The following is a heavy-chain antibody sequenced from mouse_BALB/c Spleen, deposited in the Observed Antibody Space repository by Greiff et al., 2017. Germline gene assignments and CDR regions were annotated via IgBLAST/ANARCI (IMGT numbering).Heavy chain of an antibody. CDR2: ISSGGGST. CDR3: ARHGYYGSSWWYFDV. Sequence: EVKLMESGGGLVKPGGSLKLSCAASGFAFSSYDMSWVRQTPEKRLEWVAYISSGGGSTYYPDTVKGRFTISRDNAKNTLYLQMSSLKSEDTAMYYCARHGYYGSSWWYFDVWGAGTTVTVSS. CDR1: GFAFSSYD. J-gene: IGHJ1*01. V-gene: IGHV5-12-1*01. D-gene: IGHD1-1*01.